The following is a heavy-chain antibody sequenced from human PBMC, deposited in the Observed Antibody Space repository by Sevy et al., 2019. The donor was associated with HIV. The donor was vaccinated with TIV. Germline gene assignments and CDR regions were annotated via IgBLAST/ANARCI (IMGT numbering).Heavy chain of an antibody. J-gene: IGHJ4*02. CDR3: ARGQWLPHYYFDY. D-gene: IGHD6-19*01. CDR1: GGSISSVGYY. CDR2: IYYSGRT. V-gene: IGHV4-31*03. Sequence: SQTLSLTCTVSGGSISSVGYYWSWIRQHPGKGLEWIGYIYYSGRTYYNPSLKSRVTISVDTSKNQFSLKLSSVTAADTAVYYCARGQWLPHYYFDYWGQGTLVTVSS.